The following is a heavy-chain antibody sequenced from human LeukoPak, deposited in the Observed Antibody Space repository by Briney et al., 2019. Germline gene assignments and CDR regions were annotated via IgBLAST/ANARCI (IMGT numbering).Heavy chain of an antibody. Sequence: GGSLRLSCAASGFTFSSYEMNWVRQAPGKGLEWVSYISSSGSTIYYADSVKGRFTISRDNAKNSLYLQMNSLRAEDTAVYYCARGITGTTSLDYWGQGTLFTVSS. V-gene: IGHV3-48*03. CDR2: ISSSGSTI. D-gene: IGHD1-7*01. CDR1: GFTFSSYE. CDR3: ARGITGTTSLDY. J-gene: IGHJ4*02.